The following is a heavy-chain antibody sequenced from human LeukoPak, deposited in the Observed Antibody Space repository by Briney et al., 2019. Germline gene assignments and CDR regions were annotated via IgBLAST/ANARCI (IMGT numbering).Heavy chain of an antibody. D-gene: IGHD3-10*01. CDR1: GGSISSYY. Sequence: SETLSLTCTVSGGSISSYYWSWIRQPPGKGLEWIGYIYYSGSTNYNPSLKSRVTISVDTSKNQFSLKLSSVTAADTAVYYCAMYYYGSSKTFDYWGQGTLVTVSS. V-gene: IGHV4-59*01. CDR3: AMYYYGSSKTFDY. J-gene: IGHJ4*02. CDR2: IYYSGST.